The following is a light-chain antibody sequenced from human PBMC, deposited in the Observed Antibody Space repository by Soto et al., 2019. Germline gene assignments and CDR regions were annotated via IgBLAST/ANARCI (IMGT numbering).Light chain of an antibody. J-gene: IGLJ1*01. CDR1: SSDVGSYNL. Sequence: QSVLTQPASVSGSPGQSITISCTGTSSDVGSYNLVSWYQQHPGKAPKLMIYEDSKRPSGVSTRFSGSKSGNTASLTISGLQAEDEADYYCCSYAGSGTYVFGNGTKVTVL. V-gene: IGLV2-23*01. CDR3: CSYAGSGTYV. CDR2: EDS.